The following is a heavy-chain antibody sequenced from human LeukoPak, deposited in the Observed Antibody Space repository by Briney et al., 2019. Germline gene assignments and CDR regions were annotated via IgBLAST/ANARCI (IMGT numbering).Heavy chain of an antibody. CDR2: ILSDGSKE. V-gene: IGHV3-33*01. CDR1: GFTFSSYG. CDR3: TRESGYYTHAFDI. D-gene: IGHD3-3*01. Sequence: GGSLRLSCAASGFTFSSYGMHWVRQAPGKGLEWVAVILSDGSKEFYTDSVKGRFTISRDNSKNTVYLQMNSLRVEDAAVYYCTRESGYYTHAFDIWGQGTMVTVSS. J-gene: IGHJ3*02.